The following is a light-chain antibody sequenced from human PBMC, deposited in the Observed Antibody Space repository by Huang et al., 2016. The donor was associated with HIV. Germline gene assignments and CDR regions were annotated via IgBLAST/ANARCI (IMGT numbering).Light chain of an antibody. CDR2: AAS. CDR3: KQLKTYPIT. CDR1: QGIGRD. J-gene: IGKJ3*01. Sequence: IQLTQSPSSLSASVGDRVTITCRASQGIGRDLVWYQQKPGKAPKLLIYAASTLQRGGPSRFSGSGSGTDFTLTIGSLQPEDFATYYCKQLKTYPITFGPGTQVDIK. V-gene: IGKV1-9*01.